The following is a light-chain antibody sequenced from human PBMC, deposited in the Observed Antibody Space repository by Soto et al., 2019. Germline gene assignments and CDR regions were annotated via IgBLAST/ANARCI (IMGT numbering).Light chain of an antibody. CDR3: QEYGSSLYT. V-gene: IGKV3-20*01. CDR1: QSLSSTY. Sequence: EIVLTQSPGTLSLSPGERATLSCRASQSLSSTYLAWYQQKPGQAPRLLVYGASSRATGIPDRFSGSGSGTDFTLTISRLEPEDFGVYYCQEYGSSLYTFGQGTKLEI. CDR2: GAS. J-gene: IGKJ2*01.